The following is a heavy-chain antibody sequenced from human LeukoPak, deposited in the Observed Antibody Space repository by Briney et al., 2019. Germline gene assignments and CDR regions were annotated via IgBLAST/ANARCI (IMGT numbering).Heavy chain of an antibody. CDR1: GGSFRGYC. V-gene: IGHV4-34*01. J-gene: IGHJ5*02. D-gene: IGHD6-6*01. CDR3: ARGRQLGHNWVDP. CDR2: INHSGST. Sequence: SETLSLTCAVYGGSFRGYCWSWLRQPPGKGLEWIGEINHSGSTNYNPSVKSRVTISVDTSKNQFSLNLSSVTAADTAVYYCARGRQLGHNWVDPWGQGTLVTVSS.